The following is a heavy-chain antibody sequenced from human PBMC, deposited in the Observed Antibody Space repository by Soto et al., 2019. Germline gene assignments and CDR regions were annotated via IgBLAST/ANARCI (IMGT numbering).Heavy chain of an antibody. D-gene: IGHD2-2*01. Sequence: LGESLKISCQGSGYNFAIYWISWVRQMPGKGLEWMGRIDPIDSYTNYSPSFQGHVTISADKSISTAYLQWSSLKASDTAMYYCARXYCSSASCPRNYYGMDVWGQGTTVTVSS. CDR1: GYNFAIYW. V-gene: IGHV5-10-1*01. J-gene: IGHJ6*02. CDR3: ARXYCSSASCPRNYYGMDV. CDR2: IDPIDSYT.